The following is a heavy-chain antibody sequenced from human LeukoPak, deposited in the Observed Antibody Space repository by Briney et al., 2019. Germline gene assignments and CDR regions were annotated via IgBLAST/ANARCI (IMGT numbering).Heavy chain of an antibody. V-gene: IGHV3-48*01. CDR3: ARDGWFGDYNWFDP. CDR2: ISSASNTI. D-gene: IGHD3-10*01. CDR1: GFTFSSYS. J-gene: IGHJ5*02. Sequence: GGSLRLSCAASGFTFSSYSMNWVRQAPGKGLEWVSYISSASNTIYYADSVKGRFTISRDNAENSLYLQMNCLRAEDTAMYYCARDGWFGDYNWFDPWGQGTLVTVSS.